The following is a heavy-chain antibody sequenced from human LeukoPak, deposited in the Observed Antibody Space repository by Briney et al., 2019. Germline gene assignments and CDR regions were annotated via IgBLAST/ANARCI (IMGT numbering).Heavy chain of an antibody. CDR3: AKRAALPVAGSNLVY. D-gene: IGHD6-19*01. V-gene: IGHV3-23*01. J-gene: IGHJ4*02. Sequence: GGSLRLSCAASGFTFSGYAMSWVRQAPGKGLEWVSGISGSGGSTYYADSVKGRFTISRDNSKNTLYLQMNSLRAEDTAVYYCAKRAALPVAGSNLVYWGQGTLVTVSS. CDR2: ISGSGGST. CDR1: GFTFSGYA.